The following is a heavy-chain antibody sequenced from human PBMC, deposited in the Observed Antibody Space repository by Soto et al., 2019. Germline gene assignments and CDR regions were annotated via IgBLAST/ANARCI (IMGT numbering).Heavy chain of an antibody. V-gene: IGHV4-31*03. Sequence: QVQLQESGPGLVKPSQTLSLTCTVSGDSISSDGYYWSWIRQHPGKGLEWIGYIYHSGNTYYNPSLTSRVTISADTSKNQVSLKVSSVTAADTAVYYCAREAAVEGMDVWGQGTTVTVS. CDR3: AREAAVEGMDV. CDR2: IYHSGNT. J-gene: IGHJ6*02. D-gene: IGHD2-15*01. CDR1: GDSISSDGYY.